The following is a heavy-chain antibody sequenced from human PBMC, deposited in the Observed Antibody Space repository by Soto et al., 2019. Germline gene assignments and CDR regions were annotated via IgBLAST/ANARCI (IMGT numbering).Heavy chain of an antibody. V-gene: IGHV4-59*08. Sequence: QVQLQESGPGLVRPSETLSLTCTVSGGSISSYYWSWIRQPPGKGLEWIGYIYYSGSANYNPSLKSRATISVSTSKNQFSLKLSSATAADTAVYYCARNYGGKVDYWGQGTLVPVSS. J-gene: IGHJ4*02. D-gene: IGHD4-17*01. CDR1: GGSISSYY. CDR3: ARNYGGKVDY. CDR2: IYYSGSA.